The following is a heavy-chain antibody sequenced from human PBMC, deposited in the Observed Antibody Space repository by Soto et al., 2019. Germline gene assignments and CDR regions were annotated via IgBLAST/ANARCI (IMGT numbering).Heavy chain of an antibody. CDR2: IKPYNGNT. Sequence: ASVRVSCKXSGYTFNIYGINWVRQAPGQGLEWMGWIKPYNGNTKYAQNLQGRVTMTTDTSTSTAYMELRSLRSDDTAVYYCARDLDGSGSYYTDYWGQGTLVTVSS. CDR1: GYTFNIYG. CDR3: ARDLDGSGSYYTDY. V-gene: IGHV1-18*01. D-gene: IGHD3-10*01. J-gene: IGHJ4*02.